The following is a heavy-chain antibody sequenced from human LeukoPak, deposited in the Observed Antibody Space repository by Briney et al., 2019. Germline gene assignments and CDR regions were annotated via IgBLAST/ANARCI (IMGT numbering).Heavy chain of an antibody. CDR2: INAGNGNT. D-gene: IGHD3-3*01. CDR1: GYTFTSYA. CDR3: ARAPVFFGVVRNWFDP. J-gene: IGHJ5*02. V-gene: IGHV1-3*01. Sequence: ASVKVSCKASGYTFTSYAMHWVRQAPGQRLEWMGWINAGNGNTKYSQKFQGRVTITRDTSASTAYMELSSLRSEDTAVYYCARAPVFFGVVRNWFDPWGQGTLVTVSS.